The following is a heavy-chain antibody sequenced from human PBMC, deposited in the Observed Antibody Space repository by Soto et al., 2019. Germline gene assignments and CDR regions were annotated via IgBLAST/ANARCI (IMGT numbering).Heavy chain of an antibody. V-gene: IGHV1-18*01. Sequence: IQLVQSAGEVKRPGASVKVSCKASGYTFNTFGITWVRQAPGQGLEWMGCVSGYSDKRDYSRKLQDRITLTADPXTTTSSMELRSLTSDDTAVYYCARGWGKYFGVNDFWGQGPLVTVSS. CDR3: ARGWGKYFGVNDF. J-gene: IGHJ4*02. CDR2: VSGYSDKR. D-gene: IGHD2-8*01. CDR1: GYTFNTFG.